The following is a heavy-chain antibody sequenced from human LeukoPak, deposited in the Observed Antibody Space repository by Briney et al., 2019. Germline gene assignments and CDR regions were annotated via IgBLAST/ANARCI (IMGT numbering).Heavy chain of an antibody. CDR3: AKDPPRGAAAPSWFDP. CDR1: GFTFSSYG. CDR2: IRYDGSNK. Sequence: GGSLRLSCAASGFTFSSYGMHWVRQAPGKGLEWVAFIRYDGSNKYYADSVKGRFTISRDNSKNTLYLQMNSLRAEDTAVYYCAKDPPRGAAAPSWFDPWGQGTLVTVSS. V-gene: IGHV3-30*02. D-gene: IGHD6-6*01. J-gene: IGHJ5*02.